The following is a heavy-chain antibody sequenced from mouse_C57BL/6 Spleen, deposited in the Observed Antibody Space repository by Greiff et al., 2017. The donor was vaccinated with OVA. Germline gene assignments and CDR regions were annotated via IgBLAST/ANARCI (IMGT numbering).Heavy chain of an antibody. D-gene: IGHD1-1*01. V-gene: IGHV1-9*01. J-gene: IGHJ1*03. Sequence: QVQLQQSGAELMKPGASVKLSCKATGYTFTGYWIEWVKQRPGHGLEWIGEILPGSGSTNYNEKFKGKATLTSDKSSSTAYMQLSSLTSEDSAVYFCARSDYYGSSLGYFDVWGTGTTVTVSS. CDR1: GYTFTGYW. CDR2: ILPGSGST. CDR3: ARSDYYGSSLGYFDV.